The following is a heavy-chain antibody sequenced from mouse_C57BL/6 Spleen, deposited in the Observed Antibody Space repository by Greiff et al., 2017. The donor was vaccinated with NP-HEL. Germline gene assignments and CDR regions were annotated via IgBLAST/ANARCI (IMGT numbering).Heavy chain of an antibody. J-gene: IGHJ3*01. V-gene: IGHV1-81*01. Sequence: VHLVESGAELARPGASVKLSCKASGYTFTSYGISWVKQRTGQGLEWIGEIYPRSGNTYYNEKFKGKATLTADKSSSTAYMELRSLTSEDSAVYFCAGDSSGYVSWFAYWGQGTLVTVSA. D-gene: IGHD3-2*02. CDR2: IYPRSGNT. CDR1: GYTFTSYG. CDR3: AGDSSGYVSWFAY.